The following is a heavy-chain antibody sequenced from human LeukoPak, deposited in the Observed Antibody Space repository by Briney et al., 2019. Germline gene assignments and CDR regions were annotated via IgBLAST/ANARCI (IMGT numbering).Heavy chain of an antibody. V-gene: IGHV3-30*02. D-gene: IGHD4-23*01. CDR1: GFTFSSYG. CDR2: IRYDGSNK. Sequence: GGSLRLSCAASGFTFSSYGMHWVRQAPGKGLEWVAFIRYDGSNKYYADSVKGRFSISRDNSKNMMFVEMNSLRAEDTAVYYCARAGGDSLDYWGQGTLVTVSS. CDR3: ARAGGDSLDY. J-gene: IGHJ4*02.